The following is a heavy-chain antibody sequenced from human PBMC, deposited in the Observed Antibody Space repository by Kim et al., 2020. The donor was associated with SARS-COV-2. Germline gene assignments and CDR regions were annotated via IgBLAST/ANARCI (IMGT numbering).Heavy chain of an antibody. CDR2: IFWNGGGT. CDR3: VKEILAGGADV. J-gene: IGHJ6*02. V-gene: IGHV3-9*01. CDR1: GFTFHNHA. Sequence: GGSLRLSCVVSGFTFHNHAMHWVRQAPGKGLEWVAGIFWNGGGTGYADSVRGRFTISRDIAESSLYLQMNSLRTEDTALYFCVKEILAGGADVWGQGTP. D-gene: IGHD6-25*01.